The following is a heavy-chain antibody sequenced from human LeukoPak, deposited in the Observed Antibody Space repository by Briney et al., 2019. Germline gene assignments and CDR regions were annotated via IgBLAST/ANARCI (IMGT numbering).Heavy chain of an antibody. Sequence: ASVKVSCKASGYTFTSYGISWVRQAPGQGLEWMGWTSAYNGNTNYAQKLQGRVTMTTDTSTSTAYMELRSLRSEDTAVYYCARKSNYAQNFDYWGQGTLVTVSS. V-gene: IGHV1-18*01. D-gene: IGHD4-11*01. CDR2: TSAYNGNT. J-gene: IGHJ4*02. CDR3: ARKSNYAQNFDY. CDR1: GYTFTSYG.